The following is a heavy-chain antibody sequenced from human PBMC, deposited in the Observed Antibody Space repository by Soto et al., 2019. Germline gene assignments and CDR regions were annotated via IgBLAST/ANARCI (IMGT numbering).Heavy chain of an antibody. V-gene: IGHV3-21*01. Sequence: LRLSCAASGFTFSSYNMNWVRQAPGKGLEWISSISSSGGSIYYADSVKGRFTISRDNAKNSLYLQMNSLRAEDTAVYYCTRDLTGSYYFDYWAQGTLVTVSS. CDR1: GFTFSSYN. CDR3: TRDLTGSYYFDY. D-gene: IGHD3-9*01. CDR2: ISSSGGSI. J-gene: IGHJ4*02.